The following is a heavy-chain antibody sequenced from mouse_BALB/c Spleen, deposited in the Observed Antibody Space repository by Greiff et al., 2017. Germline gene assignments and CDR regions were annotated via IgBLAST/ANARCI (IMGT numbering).Heavy chain of an antibody. CDR3: TRPFYGSSYEDAMDY. J-gene: IGHJ4*01. V-gene: IGHV1S81*02. D-gene: IGHD1-1*01. CDR1: GYTFTSYY. Sequence: VQLQESGAELVKPGASVKLSCKASGYTFTSYYMYWVKQRPGQGLEWIGEINPSNGGTNFNEKFKSKATLTVDKSSSTAYMQLSSLTSEDSAVYYCTRPFYGSSYEDAMDYWGQGTSVTVSS. CDR2: INPSNGGT.